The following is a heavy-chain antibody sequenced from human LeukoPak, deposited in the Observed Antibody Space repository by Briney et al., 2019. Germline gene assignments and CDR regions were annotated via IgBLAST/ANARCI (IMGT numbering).Heavy chain of an antibody. CDR2: ISSSSITI. D-gene: IGHD3-3*01. CDR1: GFTFSSYS. CDR3: ARDLPYYDFWSGYSDAFDI. V-gene: IGHV3-48*04. J-gene: IGHJ3*02. Sequence: GGSLRLSCAASGFTFSSYSLNWVRQAPGKGLEWVSFISSSSITIYYADSVKGRFTISRDNAEKSLYLQMNSLRAEDTAVYYCARDLPYYDFWSGYSDAFDIWGQGTMVTVSS.